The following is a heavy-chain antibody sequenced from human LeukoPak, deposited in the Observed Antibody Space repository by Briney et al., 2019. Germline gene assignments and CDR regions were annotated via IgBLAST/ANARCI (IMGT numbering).Heavy chain of an antibody. CDR3: ATSPPYDYIWGSYRSVFDY. D-gene: IGHD3-16*02. CDR2: ISGSGGST. J-gene: IGHJ4*02. Sequence: GGSLRLSCAATGFTFSSYAMSWVRQAPGKGLEWVSAISGSGGSTYYADSVKGRFTISRDNSKNTLYLQMNSLRAEDTAVYYCATSPPYDYIWGSYRSVFDYWGQGTLVTVSS. V-gene: IGHV3-23*01. CDR1: GFTFSSYA.